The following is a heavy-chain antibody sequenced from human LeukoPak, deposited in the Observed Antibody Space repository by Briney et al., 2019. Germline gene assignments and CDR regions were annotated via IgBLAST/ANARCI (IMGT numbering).Heavy chain of an antibody. CDR3: GSGSYTDAFDI. J-gene: IGHJ3*02. CDR2: ISSSSSYI. Sequence: PGGSLRLSCAASGCTFSSYSMNWVRQAPRKVLEWVSSISSSSSYIYYADSVKGRFTISRDNAKNSLYLQMNSRRAEGAALYCRGSGSYTDAFDIWGQGTMVTDSS. D-gene: IGHD1-26*01. V-gene: IGHV3-21*04. CDR1: GCTFSSYS.